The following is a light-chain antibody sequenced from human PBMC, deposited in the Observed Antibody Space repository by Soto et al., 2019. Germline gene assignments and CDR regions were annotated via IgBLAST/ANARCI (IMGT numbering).Light chain of an antibody. Sequence: EIVMTHSPSTLSVSPGDSATPSCRASQSVTSNLAWYQHKPGQAPRLLIYGASNRATGIPDRFSGSGSGTDFTLTISRLEPEDFAVYYCQQYGSSGTFGQGTKVDIK. J-gene: IGKJ1*01. CDR1: QSVTSN. V-gene: IGKV3-20*01. CDR3: QQYGSSGT. CDR2: GAS.